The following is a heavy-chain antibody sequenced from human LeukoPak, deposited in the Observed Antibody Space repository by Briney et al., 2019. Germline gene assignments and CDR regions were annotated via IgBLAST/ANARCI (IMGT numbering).Heavy chain of an antibody. CDR3: ARTYDFWSGYSYYFDY. V-gene: IGHV3-21*01. CDR2: IGSSSSYI. J-gene: IGHJ4*02. CDR1: GFTFSSYS. Sequence: GGSLRLSCAGSGFTFSSYSMNWVRQAPGKGLEWVSSIGSSSSYIYYADSVKGRFTISRDNAKNSLYLQMNSLRAEDTAVYYCARTYDFWSGYSYYFDYWGQGTLVTVSS. D-gene: IGHD3-3*01.